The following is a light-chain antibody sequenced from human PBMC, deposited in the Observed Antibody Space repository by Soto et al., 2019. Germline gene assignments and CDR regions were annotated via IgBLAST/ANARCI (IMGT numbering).Light chain of an antibody. CDR2: KDS. Sequence: SYELTQAPSVSVSPGQTARITCSGDALPKQYAYWYQQLPGQAPVLVIYKDSERPSGIPERFSGSSSGTTVTLTISGVQAEDEADYYCQSGDSSGYYVVFGGGTQLTVL. CDR3: QSGDSSGYYVV. J-gene: IGLJ2*01. CDR1: ALPKQY. V-gene: IGLV3-25*03.